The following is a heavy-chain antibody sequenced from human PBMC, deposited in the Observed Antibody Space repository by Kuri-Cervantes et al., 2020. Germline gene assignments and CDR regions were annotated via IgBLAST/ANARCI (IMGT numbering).Heavy chain of an antibody. CDR2: IIPIFGTA. Sequence: SVKVSCKASGDTFSSYAISWVRQAPGQGLEWMGGIIPIFGTANYAQKFQGRVTITADESTSTAYMELSSLRSEDTAVYYCAREPRGGYDPERGDAFDIWGQGTMVTVSS. CDR3: AREPRGGYDPERGDAFDI. D-gene: IGHD5-12*01. CDR1: GDTFSSYA. V-gene: IGHV1-69*13. J-gene: IGHJ3*02.